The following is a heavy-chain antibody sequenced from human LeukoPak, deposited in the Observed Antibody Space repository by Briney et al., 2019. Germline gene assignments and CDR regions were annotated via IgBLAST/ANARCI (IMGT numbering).Heavy chain of an antibody. CDR3: ARALWFGPLAFYFDY. CDR2: IYHSGST. CDR1: GDSVSNGNYY. V-gene: IGHV4-30-2*01. J-gene: IGHJ4*02. D-gene: IGHD3-10*01. Sequence: PSETLSLTCTVSGDSVSNGNYYWSWIRQPPGKGLEWIGYIYHSGSTYYNPSLKSRVTISVDRSKNQFSLKLSSVTAADTAVYYCARALWFGPLAFYFDYWGQGTLVTVSS.